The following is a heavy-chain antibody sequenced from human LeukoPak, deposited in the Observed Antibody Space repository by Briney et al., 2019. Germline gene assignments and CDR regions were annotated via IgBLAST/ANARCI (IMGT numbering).Heavy chain of an antibody. J-gene: IGHJ5*02. CDR1: GLTFSSFG. CDR2: IRYDGSDK. D-gene: IGHD6-6*01. V-gene: IGHV3-30*02. CDR3: AKDSVAPRPGWFDP. Sequence: GGSLRLSCAASGLTFSSFGMHWVRQTPGKGLEWVAYIRYDGSDKQYVDSVKGRFTISRDNAKNTLYLQLNSLRGEDTSIYYCAKDSVAPRPGWFDPWGQGTLVTVSS.